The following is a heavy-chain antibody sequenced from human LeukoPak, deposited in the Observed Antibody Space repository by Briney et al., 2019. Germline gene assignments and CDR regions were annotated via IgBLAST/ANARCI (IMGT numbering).Heavy chain of an antibody. Sequence: SSETLSLTCDVSGFSITSGDYWGWIRQPPGKGLEWITSIHHSGSTDYNPSLKSRVTISIDTSKNQFSLKLKYVTAADTAVYYCARLGYCTSTSCYPDYWGQGTLVTVSS. CDR2: IHHSGST. CDR1: GFSITSGDY. J-gene: IGHJ4*02. V-gene: IGHV4-38-2*01. CDR3: ARLGYCTSTSCYPDY. D-gene: IGHD2-2*01.